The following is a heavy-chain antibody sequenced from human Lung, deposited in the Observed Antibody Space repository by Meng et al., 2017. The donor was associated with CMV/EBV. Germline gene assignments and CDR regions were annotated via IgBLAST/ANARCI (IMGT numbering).Heavy chain of an antibody. CDR2: ISSTSIHI. D-gene: IGHD2-2*01. CDR3: ARGRGYCSSTNCYLNFDY. CDR1: AFIFSDYA. V-gene: IGHV3-21*01. Sequence: GESXKISCAASAFIFSDYAMTWIRQAPGKGLEWVSSISSTSIHIYYADSVKGRFTISRDNGKNLLYLQLNSLRAEDTAVYYCARGRGYCSSTNCYLNFDYXGQGTLVTVSS. J-gene: IGHJ4*02.